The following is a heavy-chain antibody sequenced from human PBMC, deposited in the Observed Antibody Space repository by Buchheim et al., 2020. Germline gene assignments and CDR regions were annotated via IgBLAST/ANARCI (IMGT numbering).Heavy chain of an antibody. J-gene: IGHJ4*02. CDR2: ISYDGSNK. D-gene: IGHD1/OR15-1a*01. CDR1: GFTFSSYG. Sequence: QVQLVESGGGVVQPGRSLRLSCAASGFTFSSYGMHWVRQAPGKGLEWVAVISYDGSNKYYADSVKGRFTISRDNSKNTLYLQMNSLRAEDMAVYYCAKDREHLSFDYWGQGTL. V-gene: IGHV3-30*18. CDR3: AKDREHLSFDY.